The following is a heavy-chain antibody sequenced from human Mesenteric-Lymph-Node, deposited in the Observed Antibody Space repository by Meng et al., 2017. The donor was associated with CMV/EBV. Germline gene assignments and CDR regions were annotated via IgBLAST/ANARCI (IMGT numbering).Heavy chain of an antibody. CDR1: YS. J-gene: IGHJ5*02. V-gene: IGHV1-69*02. CDR3: ATSKRQCTGGSCSFPWTFDT. Sequence: YSVTWVRQAPGGGLEWMGRIIPHLGLQNYAQNFQVRATIFADRSTTTVTLNLRTLETADTAVYFCATSKRQCTGGSCSFPWTFDTWGQGAQVTVSS. CDR2: IIPHLGLQ. D-gene: IGHD3-10*01.